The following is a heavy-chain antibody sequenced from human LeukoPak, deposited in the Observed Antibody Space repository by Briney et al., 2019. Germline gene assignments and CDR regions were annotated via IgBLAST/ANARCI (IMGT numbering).Heavy chain of an antibody. CDR2: INHSGST. D-gene: IGHD1-26*01. J-gene: IGHJ4*02. V-gene: IGHV4-34*01. CDR1: GGSFSGYY. Sequence: SETLSLTCAVYGGSFSGYYWSWIRQPPGKGLEWIGEINHSGSTNYNPSLKSRVTIPVDTSKNQFSLKLSSVTAADTALYYCARDPSGNGGGGEYYFDYWGQGTLVTVSS. CDR3: ARDPSGNGGGGEYYFDY.